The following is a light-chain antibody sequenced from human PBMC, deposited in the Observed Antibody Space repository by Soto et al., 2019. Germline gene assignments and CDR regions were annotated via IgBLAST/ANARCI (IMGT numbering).Light chain of an antibody. J-gene: IGKJ5*01. Sequence: DIQMTQSPSSLSASVGDRVTITCRASQSISSYLNWYQQKPGKAPKLLIYAASSLQSGVPSRFSGSGSGTDFTLTISSLQSEDSALYYCQQYNNWPPITFGQGTRLEIK. CDR2: AAS. CDR3: QQYNNWPPIT. CDR1: QSISSY. V-gene: IGKV1-39*01.